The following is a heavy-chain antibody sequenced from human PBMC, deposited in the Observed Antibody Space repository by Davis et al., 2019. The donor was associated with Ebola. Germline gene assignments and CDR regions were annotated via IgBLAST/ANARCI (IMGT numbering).Heavy chain of an antibody. CDR3: AKGGSGWPSDYSYGMGV. Sequence: GESLKISCAASGFTFSSYAMSWVRQAPGKGLEWVSAISGSGGGTYYADSVKGRFTISRDNSKNTLYLQMNSLRVEDTAVDYCAKGGSGWPSDYSYGMGVWGKGTTVTVSS. CDR1: GFTFSSYA. CDR2: ISGSGGGT. V-gene: IGHV3-23*01. D-gene: IGHD6-19*01. J-gene: IGHJ6*04.